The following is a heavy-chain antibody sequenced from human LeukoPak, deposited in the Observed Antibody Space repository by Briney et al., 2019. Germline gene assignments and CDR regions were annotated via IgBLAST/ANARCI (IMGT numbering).Heavy chain of an antibody. D-gene: IGHD3-22*01. V-gene: IGHV3-15*01. J-gene: IGHJ4*02. CDR3: TTDFTNYYDSSGYYYNDY. CDR1: GFTFSNAW. Sequence: GGSLRLSCAASGFTFSNAWMSWVRQAPGKGLEWVGRIKSKTDGGTTDYAAPVKGRFTISRDDSKNTLYLQMNSLKTEDTAVYYCTTDFTNYYDSSGYYYNDYWGQGTLSPSPQ. CDR2: IKSKTDGGTT.